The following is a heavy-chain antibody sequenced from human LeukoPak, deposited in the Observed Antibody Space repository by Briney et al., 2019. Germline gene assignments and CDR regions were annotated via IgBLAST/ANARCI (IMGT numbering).Heavy chain of an antibody. V-gene: IGHV1-3*01. CDR2: INAGNGNT. D-gene: IGHD6-19*01. J-gene: IGHJ4*02. Sequence: ASVKVSCKASGYTFTSYAMHWVRQAPGQRLEWMGWINAGNGNTKYSQKFQGRVTITRDTSASTAYMELSSLRSEDTAVYYCAGHPLAVAGTGSFDYWGQGTLVTVSS. CDR1: GYTFTSYA. CDR3: AGHPLAVAGTGSFDY.